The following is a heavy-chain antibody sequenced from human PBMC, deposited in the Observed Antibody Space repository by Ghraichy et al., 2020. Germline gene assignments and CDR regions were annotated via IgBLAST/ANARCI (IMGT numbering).Heavy chain of an antibody. J-gene: IGHJ4*02. Sequence: GGSLRLSCAASGFTFSSYAMSWVRQAPGKGLEWVSAISGSGGSTYYADSVKGRFIISRDNSKNTLYLQMNSLRAEDTAVYYCAKGMNCGGAMCRDEVYWGQGTLVTVSS. CDR2: ISGSGGST. CDR3: AKGMNCGGAMCRDEVY. D-gene: IGHD2-21*01. CDR1: GFTFSSYA. V-gene: IGHV3-23*01.